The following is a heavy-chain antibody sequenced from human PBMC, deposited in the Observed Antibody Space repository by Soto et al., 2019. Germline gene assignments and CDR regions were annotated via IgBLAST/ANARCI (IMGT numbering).Heavy chain of an antibody. J-gene: IGHJ3*02. CDR2: IYYSGST. CDR1: GGSISSGGYY. V-gene: IGHV4-31*03. CDR3: ARVGAAGYYDSSGYYYSAFDI. Sequence: QVQLQESGPGLVKPSQTLSLTCTVSGGSISSGGYYWSWIRQHPGKGLEWIGYIYYSGSTYYNPSLKSRVTISVDTSKNQFSLKLSSVTAADTAVYYCARVGAAGYYDSSGYYYSAFDICGQGTMVTVSS. D-gene: IGHD3-22*01.